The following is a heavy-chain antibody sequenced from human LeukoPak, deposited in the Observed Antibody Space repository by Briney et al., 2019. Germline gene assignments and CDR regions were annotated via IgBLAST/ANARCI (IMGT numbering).Heavy chain of an antibody. Sequence: SETLSLTCTVSGDSISTYYWNWIRQSPGKGLEWIGYIYYSGSTNYNPSLKSRVTISLDTSKSQFSLKLNSVTAADTAVYYCATEDSGKFDYWGQGTLVTVSS. V-gene: IGHV4-59*01. CDR3: ATEDSGKFDY. CDR2: IYYSGST. J-gene: IGHJ4*02. D-gene: IGHD4-23*01. CDR1: GDSISTYY.